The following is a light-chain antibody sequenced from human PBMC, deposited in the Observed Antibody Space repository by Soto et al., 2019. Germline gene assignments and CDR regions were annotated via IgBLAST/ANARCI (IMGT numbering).Light chain of an antibody. CDR1: SSNIGAGYD. J-gene: IGLJ1*01. V-gene: IGLV1-40*01. CDR3: QSYDSSLSGSNV. Sequence: VLTQPPSVSGSPGQRVTISSTGSSSNIGAGYDVHWYQQLPGTAPKLLIYGNSNRPSGVPDRFSGSKSGTSASLAITGLQAEDEADYYCQSYDSSLSGSNVFGTGTKVTVL. CDR2: GNS.